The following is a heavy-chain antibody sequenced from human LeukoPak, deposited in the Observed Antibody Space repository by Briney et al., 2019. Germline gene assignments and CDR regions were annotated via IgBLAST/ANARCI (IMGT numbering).Heavy chain of an antibody. Sequence: GGSLRLSCAASGFTFSNYAMSWVRQAPGKGLEWVSAISGSGGSTYYADSVKGRFTISRDNSKNTLYLQMNSLRAEDTAVYYCAKNIVVVIATPDYMDVWGKGTTVTVSS. V-gene: IGHV3-23*01. D-gene: IGHD2-21*01. J-gene: IGHJ6*03. CDR3: AKNIVVVIATPDYMDV. CDR1: GFTFSNYA. CDR2: ISGSGGST.